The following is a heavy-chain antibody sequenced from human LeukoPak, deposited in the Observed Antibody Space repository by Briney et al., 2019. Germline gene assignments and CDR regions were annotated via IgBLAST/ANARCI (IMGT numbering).Heavy chain of an antibody. V-gene: IGHV4-34*01. Sequence: SETLSLTCAVYGWSFSGYYWSLIRQPPGPGLESVGEINHSGSTNYNPSLKSRVTISVDTSKNQFSLKLSSVTAADTAVYYCARESVDWLLGNFDYWGQGTLVTVSS. CDR2: INHSGST. CDR3: ARESVDWLLGNFDY. D-gene: IGHD3-9*01. CDR1: GWSFSGYY. J-gene: IGHJ4*02.